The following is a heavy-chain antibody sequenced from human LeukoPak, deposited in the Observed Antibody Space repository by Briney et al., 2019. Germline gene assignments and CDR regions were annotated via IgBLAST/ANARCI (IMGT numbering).Heavy chain of an antibody. CDR3: ARGGVGGSSWYDGGGTVEWFDP. CDR2: IYHSGST. D-gene: IGHD6-13*01. V-gene: IGHV4-38-2*01. CDR1: GYSISSGYY. J-gene: IGHJ5*02. Sequence: PSETLSLTCAVSGYSISSGYYWGWIRQPPGKGLEWIGSIYHSGSTYYNPSLKSRVTISVDTSKNQFSLKLSSVTAADTAVYYCARGGVGGSSWYDGGGTVEWFDPWGQGTLVTVSS.